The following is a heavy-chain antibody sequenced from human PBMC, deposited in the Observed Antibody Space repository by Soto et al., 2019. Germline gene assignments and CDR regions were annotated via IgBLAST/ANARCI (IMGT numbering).Heavy chain of an antibody. CDR2: IDWDDDK. J-gene: IGHJ6*02. CDR1: GFSLSTSGMC. D-gene: IGHD4-4*01. Sequence: GPTLVNPTQTLTLTCTFSGFSLSTSGMCVSWIRQPPGKALEWLALIDWDDDKYYSTSLKTRLTISKDTSKNQVVLTMTNMDPVDTATYYCARMSSVRVTTYYYYYGMDVWGQGTTVTVSS. V-gene: IGHV2-70*01. CDR3: ARMSSVRVTTYYYYYGMDV.